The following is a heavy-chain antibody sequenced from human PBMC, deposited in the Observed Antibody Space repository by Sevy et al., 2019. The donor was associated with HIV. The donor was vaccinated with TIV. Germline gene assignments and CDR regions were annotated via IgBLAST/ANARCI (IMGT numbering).Heavy chain of an antibody. CDR2: ITCGSSYI. J-gene: IGHJ6*02. D-gene: IGHD3-3*01. CDR1: GFTFSSYS. CDR3: ARDKTILEGRYGMDV. V-gene: IGHV3-21*01. Sequence: GGSLRLSCAASGFTFSSYSINWVRQAPGKGLEWVSSITCGSSYIFYADSVKGRFTTSRDNAKNSLYLQMNSLRAEDTAVYYCARDKTILEGRYGMDVWGQGTTVTVSS.